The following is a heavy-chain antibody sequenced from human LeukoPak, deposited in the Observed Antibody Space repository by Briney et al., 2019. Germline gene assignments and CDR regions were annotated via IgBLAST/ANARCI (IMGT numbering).Heavy chain of an antibody. CDR2: ISSSGSTI. D-gene: IGHD3-16*01. J-gene: IGHJ3*02. CDR1: GFTFSDYY. Sequence: GGSLRLSCAASGFTFSDYYMSWIRQAPGKGLEWVSYISSSGSTIYYADSVEGRFTISRDNAKNSLYLQMNSLRAEDTAVYYCLGEGFGDAFDIWGQGTMVTVSS. CDR3: LGEGFGDAFDI. V-gene: IGHV3-11*01.